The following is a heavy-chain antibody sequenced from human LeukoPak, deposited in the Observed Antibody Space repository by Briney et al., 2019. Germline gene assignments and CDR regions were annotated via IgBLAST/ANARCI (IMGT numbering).Heavy chain of an antibody. Sequence: PGGSLRLSCAPSGFTFSNYGMHWVRHAPGKGLEWVAFIPYDGTNKYHADSVKGRFTISRDNSKNTLYLQMNSLRAEDTAVYYCVQGTRRGAITMVRGVVGKSFYFDSWGQGTLVTVSS. CDR3: VQGTRRGAITMVRGVVGKSFYFDS. CDR2: IPYDGTNK. V-gene: IGHV3-30*02. CDR1: GFTFSNYG. D-gene: IGHD3-10*01. J-gene: IGHJ4*02.